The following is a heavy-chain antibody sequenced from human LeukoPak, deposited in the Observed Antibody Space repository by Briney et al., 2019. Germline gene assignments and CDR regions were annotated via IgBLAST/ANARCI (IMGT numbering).Heavy chain of an antibody. D-gene: IGHD3-16*01. CDR1: GFTYDDYA. Sequence: GGSLRLSCAASGFTYDDYAMHWVRQAPGKGLEWVSGISWNSGSIVYADSVKGRFTISRDNAKNSLYVQMNSLRAEDMALYYCAKDPGGQLGGGAYFDYWGQGTLVTLSS. J-gene: IGHJ4*02. CDR2: ISWNSGSI. V-gene: IGHV3-9*03. CDR3: AKDPGGQLGGGAYFDY.